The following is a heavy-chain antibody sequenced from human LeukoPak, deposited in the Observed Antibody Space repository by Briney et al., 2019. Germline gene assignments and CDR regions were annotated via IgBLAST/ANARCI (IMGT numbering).Heavy chain of an antibody. J-gene: IGHJ4*02. CDR3: VDRGRGTSGWDRGYFDY. V-gene: IGHV2-5*02. D-gene: IGHD6-19*01. CDR1: GFSLITSGVG. CDR2: LYWDDDK. Sequence: SGPTLVKPTQTLTLTCTFSGFSLITSGVGVGWIRQPPGKALEWLALLYWDDDKRYSPSLKSRLTITKDTSKNQVVLTMTNMDPVDTATYYCVDRGRGTSGWDRGYFDYWGQGTLVTVSS.